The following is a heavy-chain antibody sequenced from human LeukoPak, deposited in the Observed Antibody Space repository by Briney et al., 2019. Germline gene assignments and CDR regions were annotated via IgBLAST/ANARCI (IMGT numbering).Heavy chain of an antibody. CDR2: IYPSGRT. D-gene: IGHD5-12*01. CDR3: ARELYSGYEPPNYYFDY. J-gene: IGHJ4*02. V-gene: IGHV4-38-2*02. CDR1: GYSISSGYY. Sequence: TASETLSLTCTVSGYSISSGYYWGWIRQPPGKGLEWIGSIYPSGRTFYNPSLKSRVTISVDTSKNQFSLKLTSVTAADTAVYYCARELYSGYEPPNYYFDYWGQGTLVTVSS.